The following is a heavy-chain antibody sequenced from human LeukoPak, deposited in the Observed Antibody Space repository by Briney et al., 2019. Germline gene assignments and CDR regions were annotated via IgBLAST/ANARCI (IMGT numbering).Heavy chain of an antibody. D-gene: IGHD3-10*01. CDR2: ISYDGSNK. V-gene: IGHV3-30-3*01. J-gene: IGHJ4*02. CDR1: GFTFSSYA. Sequence: GGSLRLSCAASGFTFSSYAMHWVRQAPGKGLEWVAVISYDGSNKYYADSVKGRFTISRDNSKDTLYLQMNSLRAEDTAVYYCASSGSPVWVDYWGQGTLVTVSS. CDR3: ASSGSPVWVDY.